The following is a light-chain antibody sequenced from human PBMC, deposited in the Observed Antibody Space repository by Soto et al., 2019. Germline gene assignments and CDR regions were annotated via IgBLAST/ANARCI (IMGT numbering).Light chain of an antibody. CDR1: SSDVGGYNY. J-gene: IGLJ2*01. CDR3: SSYAGSNLLL. V-gene: IGLV2-8*01. Sequence: QSALTQPPSASGSPGQSVTISCTGTSSDVGGYNYVSWYQQHPGKAPKLMIYEVSKRPSGVPDRFSGSKSGNTASLTVPGLQADDEADYYCSSYAGSNLLLFGGGAKLTVL. CDR2: EVS.